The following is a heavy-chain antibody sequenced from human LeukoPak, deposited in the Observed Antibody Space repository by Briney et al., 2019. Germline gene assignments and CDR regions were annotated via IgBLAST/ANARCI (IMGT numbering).Heavy chain of an antibody. J-gene: IGHJ4*02. CDR3: AKEVGRIAVAGPTARYYYYFDY. V-gene: IGHV3-23*01. Sequence: PGGSLRLSCAASGFTFSSYAMSWVRQAPGKGLEWVSAISGSGGSTYYADSVKGRFTISRDNSKNTLYLQMNSLRAEDTAVYYCAKEVGRIAVAGPTARYYYYFDYWGQGTLVTVSS. CDR1: GFTFSSYA. CDR2: ISGSGGST. D-gene: IGHD6-19*01.